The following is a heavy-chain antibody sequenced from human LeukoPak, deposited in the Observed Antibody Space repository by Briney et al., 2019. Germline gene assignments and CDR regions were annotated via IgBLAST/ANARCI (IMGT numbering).Heavy chain of an antibody. CDR1: GGSISSGAYY. Sequence: SETLSLTCTVSGGSISSGAYYWSWIRQPPGKGLQWIGYIYHSDNTYFNPSLKSRVTISADRSKNQFSLTLNSVTAADTAVYYCARARPVASAMSFLCGQGTLVTVSS. J-gene: IGHJ4*02. V-gene: IGHV4-30-2*01. CDR3: ARARPVASAMSFL. CDR2: IYHSDNT. D-gene: IGHD2-2*01.